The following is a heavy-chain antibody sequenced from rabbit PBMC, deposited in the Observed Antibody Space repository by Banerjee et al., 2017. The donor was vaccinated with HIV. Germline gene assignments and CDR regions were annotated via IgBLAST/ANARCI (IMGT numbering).Heavy chain of an antibody. CDR3: ARDLAGVTGWNFDL. J-gene: IGHJ4*01. D-gene: IGHD4-1*01. CDR1: GIDFSSYG. CDR2: INTSSGNT. V-gene: IGHV1S45*01. Sequence: QEQLVESGGGLVQPGGSLKLSCEASGIDFSSYGISWVRQAPGKGLEWIACINTSSGNTVYATWAKGRFTISKTSSTTVTLQMTSLTAADTATYFCARDLAGVTGWNFDLWGPGTLVTVS.